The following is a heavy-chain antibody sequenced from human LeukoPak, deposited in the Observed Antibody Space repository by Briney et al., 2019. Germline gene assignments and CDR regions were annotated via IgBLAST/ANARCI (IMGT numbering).Heavy chain of an antibody. D-gene: IGHD3-10*02. CDR1: GFTVSSNS. CDR3: AELGITMIGGV. V-gene: IGHV3-53*01. CDR2: IYSDNT. Sequence: GSLRLSCTVSGFTVSSNSMSWVRQAPGKGLEWASFIYSDNTHYSDSVKGRFTISRDNSKNSLYLQMNSLRAEDTAVYYCAELGITMIGGVWGKGTTVTISS. J-gene: IGHJ6*04.